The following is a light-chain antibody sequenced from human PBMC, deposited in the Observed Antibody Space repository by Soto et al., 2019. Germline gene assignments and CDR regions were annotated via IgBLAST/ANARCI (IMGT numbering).Light chain of an antibody. Sequence: EIVLPQSPGTLSLSPGERSTLSCRASQSVSSSFLAWYQQRPGQANRLLIYAASNTAPGIPDRFSGSGSGTDFTLTISRLEPEEFAVYYCQQYGSSSITFGQGTRLEIK. J-gene: IGKJ5*01. CDR2: AAS. CDR1: QSVSSSF. V-gene: IGKV3-20*01. CDR3: QQYGSSSIT.